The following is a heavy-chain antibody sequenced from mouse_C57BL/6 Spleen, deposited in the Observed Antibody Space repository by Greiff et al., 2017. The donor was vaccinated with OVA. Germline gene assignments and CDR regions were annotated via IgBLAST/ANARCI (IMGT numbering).Heavy chain of an antibody. Sequence: VQLQQSGAELVRPGTSVKVSCKASGYAFTNYLIEWVKQRPGQGLEWIGVINPGSGGNNYNEKFKGKAKLTADKSSSTAYMQLSSLTSADSAVYYCARGRDSYWGQGTLVTVSA. J-gene: IGHJ3*01. CDR1: GYAFTNYL. V-gene: IGHV1-54*01. CDR3: ARGRDSY. CDR2: INPGSGGN.